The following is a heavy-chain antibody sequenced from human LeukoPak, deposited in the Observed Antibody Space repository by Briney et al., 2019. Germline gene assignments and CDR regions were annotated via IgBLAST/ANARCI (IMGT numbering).Heavy chain of an antibody. V-gene: IGHV1-69*04. Sequence: GASVKVSCKASGGAFSSYAISWVRQAPGQGLEWMGRIIPILGIANYAQKFQGRVTITADKSTSTAYMELSSLRSDDTAVYYCARVGPAYYDFWSGYYTYYYMDVWGKGTTVTVSS. J-gene: IGHJ6*03. CDR1: GGAFSSYA. D-gene: IGHD3-3*01. CDR3: ARVGPAYYDFWSGYYTYYYMDV. CDR2: IIPILGIA.